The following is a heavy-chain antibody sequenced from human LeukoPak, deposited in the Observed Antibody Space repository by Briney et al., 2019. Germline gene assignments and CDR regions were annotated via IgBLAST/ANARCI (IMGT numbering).Heavy chain of an antibody. CDR1: GGSISSYY. D-gene: IGHD3-10*01. CDR2: IYYSGST. V-gene: IGHV4-59*01. Sequence: PSETLSLTCTVSGGSISSYYWSWIRQPPGKGLEWIGYIYYSGSTNYNPSLKSRVTISVDTSKNQFSLRLSSVTAADTAVYYCARDSGTTGEVKFDPWGQGTLVTVSS. CDR3: ARDSGTTGEVKFDP. J-gene: IGHJ5*02.